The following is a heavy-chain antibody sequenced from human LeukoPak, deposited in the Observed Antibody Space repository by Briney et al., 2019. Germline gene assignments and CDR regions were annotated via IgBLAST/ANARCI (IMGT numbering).Heavy chain of an antibody. CDR3: ARTLSPQFRFLEWLSQDNWFDP. J-gene: IGHJ5*02. V-gene: IGHV1-8*01. CDR1: GYTFTSYD. Sequence: ASVKVSCMHSGYTFTSYDINGVRPATGRGLEWMGWMNPNSGNTGYEQKFQGRVTMTRNTSISTAYMELSSLKSEDTAVYYCARTLSPQFRFLEWLSQDNWFDPWGQGTLVTVSS. CDR2: MNPNSGNT. D-gene: IGHD3-3*01.